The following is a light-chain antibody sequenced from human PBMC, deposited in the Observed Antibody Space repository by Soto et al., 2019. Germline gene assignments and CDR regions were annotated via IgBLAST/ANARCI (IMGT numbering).Light chain of an antibody. V-gene: IGKV1D-13*01. CDR1: QGINSA. J-gene: IGKJ4*01. CDR3: QSFNNDPT. Sequence: AIQLTQSPSSLSASVGDRVTITCRASQGINSALAWYQQKSGKAPKLLISGASTLESGVPSRFSGSGSGTDFTLTTNSLQPEDFATYYCQSFNNDPTFGGGTKVEI. CDR2: GAS.